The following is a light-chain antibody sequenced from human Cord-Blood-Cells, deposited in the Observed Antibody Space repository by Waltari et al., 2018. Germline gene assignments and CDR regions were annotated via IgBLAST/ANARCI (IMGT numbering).Light chain of an antibody. V-gene: IGKV1-33*01. CDR1: QDISNY. Sequence: DIQMTQSPSYLSASVGDRVTITCQASQDISNYFNWYQQEPGKAPKLLIYDASNLETGVPSRFSGSGSGTDFTFTISSLQPEDIATYYCQQYDNLPFTFGPGTKVDIK. J-gene: IGKJ3*01. CDR3: QQYDNLPFT. CDR2: DAS.